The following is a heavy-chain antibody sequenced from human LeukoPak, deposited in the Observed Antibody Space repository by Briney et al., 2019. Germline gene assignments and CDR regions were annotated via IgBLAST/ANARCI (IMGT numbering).Heavy chain of an antibody. J-gene: IGHJ4*02. Sequence: GGSLRLSCAASGFPFSSYWMSWVRQAPGKGLEWVANIQQDGGAKNFVDSVQGRFTISRDNAKDSLFLQMSSLRDEDTALYYCARGYAAIPDWGQGTLVTVSS. D-gene: IGHD2-15*01. V-gene: IGHV3-7*01. CDR1: GFPFSSYW. CDR3: ARGYAAIPD. CDR2: IQQDGGAK.